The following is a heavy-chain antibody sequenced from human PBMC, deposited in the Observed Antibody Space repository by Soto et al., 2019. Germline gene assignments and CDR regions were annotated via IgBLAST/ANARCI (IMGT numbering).Heavy chain of an antibody. CDR1: GFTVSNNY. J-gene: IGHJ4*02. CDR3: AAYSHKGY. V-gene: IGHV3-66*01. CDR2: IYSGGST. Sequence: EEQLVESGGDLVQPGGSLRLSCAASGFTVSNNYMSWVRQAPGKGLEWVSLIYSGGSTYYADSVKGIFTISRDSSKNTLYLQRNSRRDEDTAMYYCAAYSHKGYWGQGTLVTVSS. D-gene: IGHD3-16*01.